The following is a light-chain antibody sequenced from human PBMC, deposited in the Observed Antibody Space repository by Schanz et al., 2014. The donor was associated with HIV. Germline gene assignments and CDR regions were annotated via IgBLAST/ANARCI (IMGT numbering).Light chain of an antibody. CDR1: QSVTSSY. V-gene: IGKV3-20*01. J-gene: IGKJ1*01. CDR2: GAS. Sequence: EIVLTQSPGTLSLSPGERGTLSCRASQSVTSSYLAWYQQKPGQAPRLLIYGASSRATGIPDRFSGSGSGTEFPLTTSSLQYEDFAVYYCQQYDTWPRTFGHGTKVDIK. CDR3: QQYDTWPRT.